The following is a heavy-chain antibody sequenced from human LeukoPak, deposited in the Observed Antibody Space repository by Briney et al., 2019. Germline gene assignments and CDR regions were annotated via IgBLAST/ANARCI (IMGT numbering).Heavy chain of an antibody. CDR2: IYHSGST. CDR1: GGSIRSTSYY. Sequence: SETLSLTCTVSGGSIRSTSYYWGWIRQPPGKGLEWIGSIYHSGSTYYNPSLKSRVTISVDTSKNQFSLKLRSVTAADTAIYCCARRGPWSGGYYFMDVWGKGTTVTVSS. D-gene: IGHD1-26*01. V-gene: IGHV4-39*01. CDR3: ARRGPWSGGYYFMDV. J-gene: IGHJ6*03.